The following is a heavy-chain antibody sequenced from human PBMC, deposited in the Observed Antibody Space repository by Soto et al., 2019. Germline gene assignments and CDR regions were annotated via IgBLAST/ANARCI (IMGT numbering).Heavy chain of an antibody. CDR3: ARAFRGSPYGMDV. CDR1: GYNFAYFW. J-gene: IGHJ6*02. Sequence: EVQLVQSGAEVKKPGESLKISCKGSGYNFAYFWIGWVRQMPGRGLELMGIIYPGNSDTTYSPSFQGQVTISADKSIRPAYLQWRSLRASGTAIYYCARAFRGSPYGMDVWGQGTTVTVSS. CDR2: IYPGNSDT. D-gene: IGHD3-16*01. V-gene: IGHV5-51*01.